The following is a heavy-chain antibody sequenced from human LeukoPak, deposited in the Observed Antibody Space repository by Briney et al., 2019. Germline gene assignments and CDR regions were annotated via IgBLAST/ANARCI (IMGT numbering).Heavy chain of an antibody. Sequence: GGSLRLSCAASGFTFNSYWMSWVRQAPGKGLEWVANIKQDESEKYFVDSVKGRFTISRDNAKNSLYLQMTSLRAEDTAVYYCARESPYYYGMDVWGQGTTVTVSS. V-gene: IGHV3-7*01. CDR2: IKQDESEK. CDR1: GFTFNSYW. CDR3: ARESPYYYGMDV. J-gene: IGHJ6*02.